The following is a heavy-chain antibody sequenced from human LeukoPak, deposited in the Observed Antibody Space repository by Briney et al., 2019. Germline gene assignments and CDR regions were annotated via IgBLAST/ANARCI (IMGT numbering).Heavy chain of an antibody. V-gene: IGHV3-23*01. CDR1: GFTFSSYA. CDR3: AKDNGAVLDY. D-gene: IGHD2-8*01. Sequence: HPGGSLRLSCAASGFTFSSYAMSWVRQAPGKGLEWVSAISGSGGSTYYADCVKGRFTIYRDHSKSTGDRQMNSRRAEDTAVYYCAKDNGAVLDYWGQGTLVTLSS. CDR2: ISGSGGST. J-gene: IGHJ4*02.